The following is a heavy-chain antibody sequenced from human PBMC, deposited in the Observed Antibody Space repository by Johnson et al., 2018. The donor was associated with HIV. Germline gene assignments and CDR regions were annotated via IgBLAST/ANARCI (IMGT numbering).Heavy chain of an antibody. Sequence: QVQLVESGGGLVQPGGSLRLSCAASGFTFDDYGMSWVRQAPGKGLEWVAVISYYGSNKYYADSVKGRFTISRDNSKNTLYLQMNSLRAEDTAVYYCAREGGERAFDIWGQGTMVTVSS. J-gene: IGHJ3*02. D-gene: IGHD1-26*01. CDR2: ISYYGSNK. CDR3: AREGGERAFDI. CDR1: GFTFDDYG. V-gene: IGHV3-30*03.